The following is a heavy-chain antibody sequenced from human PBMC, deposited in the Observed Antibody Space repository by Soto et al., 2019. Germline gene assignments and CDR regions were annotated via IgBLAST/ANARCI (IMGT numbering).Heavy chain of an antibody. CDR1: GFTFSSYS. V-gene: IGHV3-21*01. J-gene: IGHJ4*02. CDR3: ARDRSRQVVPAAHDY. Sequence: SLRLSCAASGFTFSSYSMNWVRQAPGKGLEWVSSISSSSSYIYYADSVKGRFTISRDNAKNSLYLQMNSLRAEDTAVYYCARDRSRQVVPAAHDYWGQGTLVTVSS. D-gene: IGHD2-2*01. CDR2: ISSSSSYI.